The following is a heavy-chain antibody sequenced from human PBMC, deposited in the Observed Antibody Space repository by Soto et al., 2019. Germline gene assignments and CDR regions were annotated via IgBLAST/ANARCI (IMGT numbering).Heavy chain of an antibody. J-gene: IGHJ4*02. V-gene: IGHV3-23*01. CDR3: APHLWFGELYY. CDR2: ISGSGGST. Sequence: EVQLLESGGGLVQPGGSLRLSCAASGFTFSSYAMSWVRQAPGKGLEWISVISGSGGSTYYADSVKGRFTISRDNSKNMLYLQMNSLRAEDTAVYYCAPHLWFGELYYWGQGTLVTVSS. D-gene: IGHD3-10*01. CDR1: GFTFSSYA.